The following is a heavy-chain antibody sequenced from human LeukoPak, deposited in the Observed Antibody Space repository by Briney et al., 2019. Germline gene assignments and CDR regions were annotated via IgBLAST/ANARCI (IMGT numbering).Heavy chain of an antibody. CDR2: ISGSGYDT. J-gene: IGHJ3*02. CDR3: AKSRSVADAFDI. V-gene: IGHV3-23*01. CDR1: GFTFSRYA. D-gene: IGHD6-19*01. Sequence: PGGSLRLSCAASGFTFSRYAMSWVRQAPGKGLEWVSAISGSGYDTYHADSVKGRLTISRDSSKNTLYLQMNGLRAEDTAIYHCAKSRSVADAFDIWGHGTMVTVSS.